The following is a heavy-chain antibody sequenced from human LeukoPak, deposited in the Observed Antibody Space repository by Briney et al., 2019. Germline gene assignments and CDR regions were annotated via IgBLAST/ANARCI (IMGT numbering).Heavy chain of an antibody. J-gene: IGHJ4*02. CDR2: INHSGRT. Sequence: SETLSLTCAVYGGSLSVYYWSCIRHPPREGLEWIGEINHSGRTNYNPSLKSRVTISVDTSKQQFYLKLSYVTAADTAVSYCARGGRRRLKSRWGQGTLVTVSS. D-gene: IGHD5-24*01. V-gene: IGHV4-34*01. CDR1: GGSLSVYY. CDR3: ARGGRRRLKSR.